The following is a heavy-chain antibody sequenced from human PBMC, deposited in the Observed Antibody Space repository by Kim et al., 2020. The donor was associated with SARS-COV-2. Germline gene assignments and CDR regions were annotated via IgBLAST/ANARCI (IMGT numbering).Heavy chain of an antibody. J-gene: IGHJ6*02. CDR1: GFTFDDYA. CDR2: ISWNSGSI. Sequence: GGSLRLSCAASGFTFDDYAMHWVRQAPGKGLEWVSGISWNSGSIGYADSVKGRFTISRDNAKNSLYLQMNSLRAEDTALYYCAKAPGGAKYYYGMDVWGQGTTVTVSS. V-gene: IGHV3-9*01. D-gene: IGHD2-8*02. CDR3: AKAPGGAKYYYGMDV.